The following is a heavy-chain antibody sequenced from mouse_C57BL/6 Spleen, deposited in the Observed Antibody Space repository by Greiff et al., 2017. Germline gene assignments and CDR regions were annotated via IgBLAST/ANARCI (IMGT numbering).Heavy chain of an antibody. J-gene: IGHJ2*01. CDR3: ARWDFTTVVAHFDY. Sequence: QVQLKQSGAELARPGASVKLSCKASGYTFTSYGISWVKQRTGQGLEWIGEIYPRSGNSYYNEKFQGKDTLTADKSSSTAYMELRSRTSEDSAVYFCARWDFTTVVAHFDYWGQGTTLTVSS. D-gene: IGHD1-1*01. CDR2: IYPRSGNS. CDR1: GYTFTSYG. V-gene: IGHV1-81*01.